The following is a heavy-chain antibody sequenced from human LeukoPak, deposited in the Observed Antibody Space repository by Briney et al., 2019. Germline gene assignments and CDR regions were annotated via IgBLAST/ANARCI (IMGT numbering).Heavy chain of an antibody. CDR2: IYSGGST. Sequence: PGGSLRLSCAASGFTVSSNYMSWVRQAPGKGLEWVSVIYSGGSTYYADSVKGRFTISRDNSKNTLYLQMNSLRAEDTAVYYCARDGATGTGGFDYWGQGTLVTVSS. D-gene: IGHD1-1*01. V-gene: IGHV3-53*01. CDR1: GFTVSSNY. CDR3: ARDGATGTGGFDY. J-gene: IGHJ4*02.